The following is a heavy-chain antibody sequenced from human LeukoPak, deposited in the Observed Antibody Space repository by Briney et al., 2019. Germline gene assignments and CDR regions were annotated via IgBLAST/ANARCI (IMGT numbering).Heavy chain of an antibody. V-gene: IGHV1-24*01. CDR2: FDPEDGET. CDR1: GYTLTELS. D-gene: IGHD1-26*01. J-gene: IGHJ4*02. Sequence: ASVKVSCKVSGYTLTELSMHWVRQAPGKGLEWMGGFDPEDGETIYAQKFQGRVTMTEDTSTDTAYMELSSLRSEDTAVYYCATGVGIVGATKGGTFDYWGQGTLVTVSS. CDR3: ATGVGIVGATKGGTFDY.